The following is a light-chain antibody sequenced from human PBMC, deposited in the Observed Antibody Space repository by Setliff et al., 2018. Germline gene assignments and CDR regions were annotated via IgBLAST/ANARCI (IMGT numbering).Light chain of an antibody. CDR1: SSNIGAGFG. CDR3: QSYGGSLGGEV. J-gene: IGLJ1*01. Sequence: QFVLTQPPSVSGAPGQTVTISCTGSSSNIGAGFGVHWYQQLPGTAPKLLIHGNNNRPSGVPDRFSGSKSGTSASLAITGLQAEDEADYYCQSYGGSLGGEVFGTGTKGTVL. V-gene: IGLV1-40*01. CDR2: GNN.